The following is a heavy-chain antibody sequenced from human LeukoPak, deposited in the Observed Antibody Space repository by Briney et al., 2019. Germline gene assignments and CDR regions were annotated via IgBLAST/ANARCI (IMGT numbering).Heavy chain of an antibody. Sequence: TSETLSLTCAVYGDSFSGYYWSWIRQPPGKGLEWIGEINHSGSTNYNPSLKSRVTVSVDTSKNQFSLRLSSVTAADTAVYYCARLGSSRYCSSTSCSKDYWGQGTLVTVSS. CDR3: ARLGSSRYCSSTSCSKDY. J-gene: IGHJ4*02. CDR2: INHSGST. D-gene: IGHD2-2*01. CDR1: GDSFSGYY. V-gene: IGHV4-34*01.